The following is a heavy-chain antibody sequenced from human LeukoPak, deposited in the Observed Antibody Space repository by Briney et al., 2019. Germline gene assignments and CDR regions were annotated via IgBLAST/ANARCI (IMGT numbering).Heavy chain of an antibody. V-gene: IGHV3-21*04. Sequence: KPGGSLRLSCSASGFTFSSYSMNWVRQAPGKGLEWVSSITSSSSYIFYADSVKGRFTISRDNAKNSLYLQMNSLRAEDTAVYYCAKVSEWLVLWFDPWGQGTLVTVSS. CDR2: ITSSSSYI. CDR3: AKVSEWLVLWFDP. CDR1: GFTFSSYS. J-gene: IGHJ5*02. D-gene: IGHD6-19*01.